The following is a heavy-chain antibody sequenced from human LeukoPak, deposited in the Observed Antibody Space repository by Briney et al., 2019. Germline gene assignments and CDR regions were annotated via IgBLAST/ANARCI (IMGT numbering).Heavy chain of an antibody. J-gene: IGHJ4*02. CDR1: GFTFSSYG. D-gene: IGHD3-10*01. CDR3: ARDEGITMVPGEFGFDY. V-gene: IGHV3-33*01. CDR2: IWYDGSNK. Sequence: PGGSLRLSCAASGFTFSSYGMHWVRQAPGKGLEWVAVIWYDGSNKYYADSVKGRFTISRDNSKNTLYLQMNSLRAEDTAVYYCARDEGITMVPGEFGFDYWGQGTLVTVSS.